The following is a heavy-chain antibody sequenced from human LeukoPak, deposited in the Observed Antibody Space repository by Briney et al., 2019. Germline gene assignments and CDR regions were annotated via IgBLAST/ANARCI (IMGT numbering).Heavy chain of an antibody. D-gene: IGHD2-2*03. Sequence: SDTLSLTCTVSGGSISSHYWSWIRQPPGKGLEWIGYIYYSGSTNYNPSLKSRVTISVDTSKNQFSLKLSSVTAADTAVYYCARGAGYCISTSCYVFDYWGQGTLVTISS. CDR1: GGSISSHY. V-gene: IGHV4-59*11. CDR2: IYYSGST. CDR3: ARGAGYCISTSCYVFDY. J-gene: IGHJ4*02.